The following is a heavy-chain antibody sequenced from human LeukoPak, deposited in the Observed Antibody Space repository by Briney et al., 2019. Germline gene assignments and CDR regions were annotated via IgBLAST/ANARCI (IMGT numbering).Heavy chain of an antibody. CDR1: GGSISSSSYY. J-gene: IGHJ6*02. CDR2: IYYSGST. V-gene: IGHV4-39*01. CDR3: ARGLPLGRPAYGMDV. D-gene: IGHD3-16*01. Sequence: SETLSLTCTVSGGSISSSSYYWGWIRQPPGKGLEWIGSIYYSGSTYYNPSLKSRVTISVDTSKNQFSLKLSSVTAADTAVYYCARGLPLGRPAYGMDVWGQGTTVTVSS.